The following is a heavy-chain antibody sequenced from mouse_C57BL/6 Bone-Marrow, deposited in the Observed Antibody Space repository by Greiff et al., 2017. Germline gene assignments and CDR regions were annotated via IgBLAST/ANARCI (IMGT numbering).Heavy chain of an antibody. J-gene: IGHJ2*01. V-gene: IGHV1-80*01. D-gene: IGHD1-1*01. CDR3: ARRGLGHITTVPRDY. CDR1: GYAFSSYW. Sequence: QVQLQQSGAELVKPGASVKISCKASGYAFSSYWMNWVKQRPGKGLEWIGQIYPGDGDTNYNGKFKGKATLTADTSSSTAYMQLSSRTSEDSAVYLGARRGLGHITTVPRDYWGQGTTLTVSS. CDR2: IYPGDGDT.